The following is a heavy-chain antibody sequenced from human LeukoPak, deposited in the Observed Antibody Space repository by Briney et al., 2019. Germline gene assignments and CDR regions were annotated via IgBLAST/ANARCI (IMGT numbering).Heavy chain of an antibody. CDR3: ARLARISSSWAY. CDR2: IYYSGST. CDR1: GGSISSSSYY. V-gene: IGHV4-39*01. D-gene: IGHD6-13*01. Sequence: SETLSLTCTVSGGSISSSSYYWGWIRQPPGKGLEWIGSIYYSGSTYYNPSLKSRVTISVDTSKNQFSLKLSSVTAADTAVYYCARLARISSSWAYWGQGTLVTVSS. J-gene: IGHJ4*02.